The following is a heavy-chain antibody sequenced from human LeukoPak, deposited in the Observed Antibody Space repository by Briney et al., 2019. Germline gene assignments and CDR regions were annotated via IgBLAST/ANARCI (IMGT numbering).Heavy chain of an antibody. CDR2: INHSGST. D-gene: IGHD6-13*01. J-gene: IGHJ4*02. V-gene: IGHV4-34*01. CDR1: GGSFSGYY. Sequence: SETLSLTCAVYGGSFSGYYWSWIRQPPGKGLEWIGEINHSGSTNYNPSLKSRVTISVDTSKNQFSLRLSSVNAADTAVYYCARDILATSIAAPYYWGQGTLATVSS. CDR3: ARDILATSIAAPYY.